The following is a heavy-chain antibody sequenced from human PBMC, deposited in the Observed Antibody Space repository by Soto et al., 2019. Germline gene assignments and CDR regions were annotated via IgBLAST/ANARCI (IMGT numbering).Heavy chain of an antibody. J-gene: IGHJ3*02. V-gene: IGHV3-30*18. CDR2: ISYDGRNK. CDR1: GFTFSSYG. D-gene: IGHD3-10*01. CDR3: AKGLWFGELPFDAFDI. Sequence: PGGSLRLSCAASGFTFSSYGMHWVRQASGKGLEWVAVISYDGRNKYYADSVKGRFTISRDNSKNTLYLQMNSLRAEDTAVYYCAKGLWFGELPFDAFDIWGQGTMVTVSS.